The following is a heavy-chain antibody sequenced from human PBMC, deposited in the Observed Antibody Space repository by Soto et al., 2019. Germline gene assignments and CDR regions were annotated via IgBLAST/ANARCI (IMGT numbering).Heavy chain of an antibody. Sequence: SETLSLTCTVSGGSISSGGYYWSWIRQHPGKGLEWIGYIYYSGSTYYNPSLKSRVTISVDTSKNQFSLKLSSVTAADTAVYYRARDSRMYYDILTAWSQGTLVTVSS. J-gene: IGHJ4*02. V-gene: IGHV4-31*03. CDR3: ARDSRMYYDILTA. CDR2: IYYSGST. CDR1: GGSISSGGYY. D-gene: IGHD3-9*01.